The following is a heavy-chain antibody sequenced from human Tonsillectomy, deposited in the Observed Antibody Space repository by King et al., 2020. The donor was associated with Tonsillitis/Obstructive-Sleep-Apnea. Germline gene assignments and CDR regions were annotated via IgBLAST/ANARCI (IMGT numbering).Heavy chain of an antibody. V-gene: IGHV5-51*03. D-gene: IGHD2-21*01. CDR3: ARRFSVVGATTDAFDM. Sequence: VQLVESGAEVKKAGESLKISCKVSGYRFTSHWIGWVRQLPGKGLEWMGIIYPGDSDTRYSPSFQGQVTISADTSINTAYLQWSSLKASDTAIYYCARRFSVVGATTDAFDMWGQGTMVTVSS. J-gene: IGHJ3*02. CDR1: GYRFTSHW. CDR2: IYPGDSDT.